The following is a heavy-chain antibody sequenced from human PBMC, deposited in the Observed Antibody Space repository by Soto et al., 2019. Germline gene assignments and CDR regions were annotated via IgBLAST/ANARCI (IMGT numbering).Heavy chain of an antibody. D-gene: IGHD6-13*01. CDR2: IYSGGTT. CDR3: ARDPPGAAAGSDWFDP. CDR1: GFTVSSNY. Sequence: EVQLVESGGGLVQPGGSLRLSCAASGFTVSSNYMSWVRQAPGKGLGWVSVIYSGGTTYYADSVKGRFTISRDNSKNTLYLQMNSLRAEDTAVYYCARDPPGAAAGSDWFDPWGQGTLVTVSS. J-gene: IGHJ5*02. V-gene: IGHV3-66*01.